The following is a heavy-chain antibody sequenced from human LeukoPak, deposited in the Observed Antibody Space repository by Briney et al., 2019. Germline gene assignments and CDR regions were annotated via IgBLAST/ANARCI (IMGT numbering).Heavy chain of an antibody. CDR3: ASTFSRGHYDFWSGSRTLYYMDV. CDR2: MSTSGNIL. CDR1: GFTFSDYY. D-gene: IGHD3-3*01. V-gene: IGHV3-11*04. Sequence: GGSLRLSCAASGFTFSDYYMSWIRQSPGKGLEWISYMSTSGNILVYADSVKGRFTISRDNAKNSLYLQMNSLRAEDTAVYYCASTFSRGHYDFWSGSRTLYYMDVWGKGTTVTVSS. J-gene: IGHJ6*03.